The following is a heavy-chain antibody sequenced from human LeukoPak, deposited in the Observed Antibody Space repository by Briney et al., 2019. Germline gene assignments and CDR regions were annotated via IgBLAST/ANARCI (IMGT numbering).Heavy chain of an antibody. CDR3: AIGQGVITWGGADVYDV. Sequence: ASVRVSCKASGNTFTNYGVNWVRQAPGQRPEWMGWFSPYNGDTKHAPKLKGRVTLTVDTLTNTAYMELRTLISDDTATYYCAIGQGVITWGGADVYDVWGQGTTVIVS. CDR2: FSPYNGDT. D-gene: IGHD3-16*01. V-gene: IGHV1-18*01. CDR1: GNTFTNYG. J-gene: IGHJ3*01.